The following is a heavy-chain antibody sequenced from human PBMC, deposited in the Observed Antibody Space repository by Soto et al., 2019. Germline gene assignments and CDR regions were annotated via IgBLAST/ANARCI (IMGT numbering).Heavy chain of an antibody. Sequence: PSETLSLTCSVAGDSVSRGSHSWTWTRQPPGKGLEFLGYIYYTGSTNYNPSLKSRVTISVDTSKNQISLMLTSVTAADTAVYYCARTSPGYGYGDFWGHGILGTVSS. D-gene: IGHD4-17*01. CDR1: GDSVSRGSHS. V-gene: IGHV4-61*01. J-gene: IGHJ4*01. CDR3: ARTSPGYGYGDF. CDR2: IYYTGST.